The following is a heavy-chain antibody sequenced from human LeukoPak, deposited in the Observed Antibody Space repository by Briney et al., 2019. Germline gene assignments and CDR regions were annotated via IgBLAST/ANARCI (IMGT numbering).Heavy chain of an antibody. V-gene: IGHV1-58*02. Sequence: ASVKVSCKASGFTFTSSAMQWVRQARGQRLEWIGWIVVGSGNTNYAQKFQERVTITRDMSTSTAYMELSSLRSEDTAVYYSAGSSGAFGIWGQGTMVTVSS. D-gene: IGHD6-6*01. CDR2: IVVGSGNT. CDR1: GFTFTSSA. CDR3: AGSSGAFGI. J-gene: IGHJ3*02.